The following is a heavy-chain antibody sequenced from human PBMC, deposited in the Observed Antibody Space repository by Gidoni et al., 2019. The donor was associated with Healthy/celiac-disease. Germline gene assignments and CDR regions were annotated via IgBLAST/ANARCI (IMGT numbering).Heavy chain of an antibody. J-gene: IGHJ4*02. CDR2: ISSSSSYI. CDR1: GFTFSSYS. D-gene: IGHD3-22*01. Sequence: EVQLVESGGGLVKPGGSLRLSCAASGFTFSSYSMNWVRQAPGKGLEWVSSISSSSSYIYYADSVKGRFTISRDNAKNSRYLKMNSLRAEDTAVYYCARTGIDYYDSSQVDYWGQGTLVTVSS. V-gene: IGHV3-21*01. CDR3: ARTGIDYYDSSQVDY.